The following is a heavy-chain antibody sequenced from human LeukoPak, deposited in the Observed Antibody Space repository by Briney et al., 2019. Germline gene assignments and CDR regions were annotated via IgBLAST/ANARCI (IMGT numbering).Heavy chain of an antibody. CDR3: ARSPPNYYDSSDHFDY. J-gene: IGHJ4*02. Sequence: GESLKISCKGSGCSFTSYWIGWVRQMPGKGLEWMGIIYPGDSDTRYSPSFQGQVTISADKSISTAYLQWSSLKASDTAMYYCARSPPNYYDSSDHFDYWGQGTLVTVSS. CDR1: GCSFTSYW. D-gene: IGHD3-22*01. CDR2: IYPGDSDT. V-gene: IGHV5-51*01.